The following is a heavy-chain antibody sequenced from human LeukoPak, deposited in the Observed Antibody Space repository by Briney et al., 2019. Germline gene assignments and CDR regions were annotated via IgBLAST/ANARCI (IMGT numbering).Heavy chain of an antibody. CDR2: INSDRSST. J-gene: IGHJ3*02. CDR3: ARRYYDFWSGYWYDAFDI. Sequence: GGSLRLSCAASGFTFSSYAMSWVRQAPGKGLEWVSRINSDRSSTSYADSVKGRFTISRDNTTNTLYLQMNSLRAEDTAVYYCARRYYDFWSGYWYDAFDIWGQGTMVTVSS. CDR1: GFTFSSYA. D-gene: IGHD3-3*01. V-gene: IGHV3-74*01.